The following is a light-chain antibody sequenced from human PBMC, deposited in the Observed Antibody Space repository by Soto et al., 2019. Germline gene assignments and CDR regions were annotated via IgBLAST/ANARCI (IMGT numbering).Light chain of an antibody. CDR1: SSDVGGYNY. J-gene: IGLJ1*01. CDR3: SSYTSSSTLV. Sequence: QSVLTQPASVSGSPGQSITISCTGTSSDVGGYNYVSWYQQHPGKAPKLMIYEVSNRPSGVSNRFSGSKSGNTASLIISGLQAEDEADYYCSSYTSSSTLVFGTGTKVTVL. V-gene: IGLV2-14*01. CDR2: EVS.